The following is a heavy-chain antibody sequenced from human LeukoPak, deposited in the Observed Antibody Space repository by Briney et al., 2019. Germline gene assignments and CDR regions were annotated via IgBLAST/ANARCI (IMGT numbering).Heavy chain of an antibody. CDR2: SGHGGET. CDR1: RFTFTTYA. D-gene: IGHD6-19*01. CDR3: AKGSPQYYFDY. V-gene: IGHV3-23*01. Sequence: GGSLRLSCPPSRFTFTTYAMYCAPRPPGKGLAWVSASGHGGETYYADSVKGRFTITRDISKNTLYLKMNSLRAEDTAVYYCAKGSPQYYFDYWGQGTLVTVSS. J-gene: IGHJ4*02.